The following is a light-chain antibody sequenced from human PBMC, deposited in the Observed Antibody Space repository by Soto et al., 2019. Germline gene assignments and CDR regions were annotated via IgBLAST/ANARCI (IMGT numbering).Light chain of an antibody. V-gene: IGKV3-11*01. CDR3: QQRTDWPRYT. CDR2: AAS. J-gene: IGKJ2*01. Sequence: EIVLTQSPVTLSLSPGERATLSCRASQSVGSYLAWYQHKPGQAPRLLIYAASNRATGIPTRFSGSGSGTDFPLTISSLESEDFAVYDCQQRTDWPRYTFGQGTKLEIK. CDR1: QSVGSY.